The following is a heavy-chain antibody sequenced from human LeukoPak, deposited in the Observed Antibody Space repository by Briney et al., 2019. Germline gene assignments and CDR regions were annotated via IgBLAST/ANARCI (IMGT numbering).Heavy chain of an antibody. CDR3: ARPPVLRYFDWPNDAFGI. J-gene: IGHJ3*02. Sequence: GGSLRLSCAASGFTFSSYSMNWVRQAPGKGLEWVSSISSSSSYIYYADSVKGRFTISRDNAKNSLYLQMNSLRAEDTAVYYCARPPVLRYFDWPNDAFGIWGQGTMVTVSS. V-gene: IGHV3-21*01. CDR2: ISSSSSYI. CDR1: GFTFSSYS. D-gene: IGHD3-9*01.